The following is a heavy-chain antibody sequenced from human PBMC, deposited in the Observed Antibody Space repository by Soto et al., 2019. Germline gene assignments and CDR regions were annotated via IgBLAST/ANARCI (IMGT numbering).Heavy chain of an antibody. CDR3: AKGSRIVVVTAPYDY. Sequence: GGSLRLSCAASGLTFSSYSMNWVRQAPGKGLEWVSYISSSSSTIYYADSVKGRFTISRDNAKNSLYLQMNSLRAEDTAVYYCAKGSRIVVVTAPYDYWGQGTLVTISS. J-gene: IGHJ4*02. D-gene: IGHD2-21*02. CDR2: ISSSSSTI. V-gene: IGHV3-48*01. CDR1: GLTFSSYS.